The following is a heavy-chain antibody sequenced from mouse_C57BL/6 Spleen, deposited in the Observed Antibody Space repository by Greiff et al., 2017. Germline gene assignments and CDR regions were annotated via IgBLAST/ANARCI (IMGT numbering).Heavy chain of an antibody. CDR2: INYDGSST. J-gene: IGHJ2*01. V-gene: IGHV5-16*01. CDR3: ARVHYYGSSYFDY. Sequence: EVNVVESEGGLVQPGSSMKLSCTASGFTFSDYYMAWVRQVPEKGLEWVANINYDGSSTYYLDSLKSRFIISRDNAKNILYLQMSSLKSEDTATYYCARVHYYGSSYFDYWGQGTTLTVSS. CDR1: GFTFSDYY. D-gene: IGHD1-1*01.